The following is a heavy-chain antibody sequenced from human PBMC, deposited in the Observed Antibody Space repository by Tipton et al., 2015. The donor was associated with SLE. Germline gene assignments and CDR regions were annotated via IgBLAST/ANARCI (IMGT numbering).Heavy chain of an antibody. CDR3: ARQGAVAGFDY. J-gene: IGHJ4*02. CDR2: IYYSGST. Sequence: GLVKPSETLSLTCTVSGGSIRGYYWSWIRQPPGKGLEWIGYIYYSGSTNYNPSLKSRVTISVDTSKNQFSLKLSSVTAADTAVYYCARQGAVAGFDYWGQGTLVTVSS. D-gene: IGHD6-19*01. V-gene: IGHV4-59*08. CDR1: GGSIRGYY.